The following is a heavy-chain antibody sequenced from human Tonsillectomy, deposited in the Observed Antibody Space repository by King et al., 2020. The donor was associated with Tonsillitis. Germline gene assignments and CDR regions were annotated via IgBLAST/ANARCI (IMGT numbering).Heavy chain of an antibody. CDR3: ASTIATYKNWFDP. V-gene: IGHV4-34*01. Sequence: VQLQQWGAGLLKPSETLSLTCAVYGGSFSGYYWSWIRQPPGKGLEWIGEINHSGSTNYNPSLKSRVTISVDTSKNQFSLNLSSVTAADTAVYYCASTIATYKNWFDPWGQGTLVTVSS. J-gene: IGHJ5*02. CDR2: INHSGST. CDR1: GGSFSGYY. D-gene: IGHD5-24*01.